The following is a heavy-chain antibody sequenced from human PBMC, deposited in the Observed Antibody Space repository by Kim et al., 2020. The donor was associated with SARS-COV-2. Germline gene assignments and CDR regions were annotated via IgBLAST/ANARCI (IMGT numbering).Heavy chain of an antibody. CDR3: ARAPPIVGATRVENAFVI. D-gene: IGHD1-26*01. CDR2: ISSSSSYI. CDR1: GFTFSSYS. V-gene: IGHV3-21*01. J-gene: IGHJ3*02. Sequence: GGSLRLSCAASGFTFSSYSMNWVRQAPGKGLEWVSSISSSSSYIYYADSVKGRFTISRDNAKNSLYLQMNSLRAEDTAVYYCARAPPIVGATRVENAFVIWGQGAMVTVSS.